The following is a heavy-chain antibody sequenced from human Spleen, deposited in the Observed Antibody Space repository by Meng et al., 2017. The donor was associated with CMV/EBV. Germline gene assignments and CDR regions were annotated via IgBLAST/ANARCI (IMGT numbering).Heavy chain of an antibody. CDR1: GGSFSGYY. CDR3: AIAVAGVSSRYGMDV. J-gene: IGHJ6*02. Sequence: SETLSLTCAVYGGSFSGYYWSWIRQPPGKGLEWIGEINHSGSTNYNPSLKSRVTISVDTSRNQFSLKLRSVTAADTAVYYCAIAVAGVSSRYGMDVWGQGTTVTVSS. CDR2: INHSGST. V-gene: IGHV4-34*01. D-gene: IGHD6-19*01.